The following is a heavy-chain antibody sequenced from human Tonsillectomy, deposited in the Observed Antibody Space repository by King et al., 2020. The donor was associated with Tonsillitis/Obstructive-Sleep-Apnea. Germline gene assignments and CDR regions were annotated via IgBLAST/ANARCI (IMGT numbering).Heavy chain of an antibody. CDR3: VKLGGFGELLS. D-gene: IGHD3-10*01. V-gene: IGHV3-64D*06. Sequence: VQLVESGGGLVQPGGSLRLSCSASGFTFSSYAMHWVRQTPGKGLEYVSGISSNGGSAYYADSVKGRITISRDNSKNTLYLQMNSLRAEDTAVYYCVKLGGFGELLSWGPGTLVTVSS. CDR2: ISSNGGSA. J-gene: IGHJ4*02. CDR1: GFTFSSYA.